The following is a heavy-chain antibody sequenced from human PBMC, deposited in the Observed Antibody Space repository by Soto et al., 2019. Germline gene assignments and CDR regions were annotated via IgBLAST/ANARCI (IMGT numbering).Heavy chain of an antibody. CDR1: GLTFSSYG. D-gene: IGHD3-22*01. CDR2: ISYDVSNK. Sequence: GGSLRLSCAASGLTFSSYGMHWVRQAPGKGLEWVAVISYDVSNKYYADSVKGRFTISRDNSKNTLYLQMNSLRAEDTAVYYCAHASSGYSHPLGFDPWGQGTLVTVS. J-gene: IGHJ5*02. V-gene: IGHV3-30*03. CDR3: AHASSGYSHPLGFDP.